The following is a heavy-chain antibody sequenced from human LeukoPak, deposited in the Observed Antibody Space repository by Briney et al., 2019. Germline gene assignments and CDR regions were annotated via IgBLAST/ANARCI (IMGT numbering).Heavy chain of an antibody. D-gene: IGHD3-3*01. CDR3: ASLLYDFWSGYSNWFDP. J-gene: IGHJ5*02. CDR1: GGTFSSYA. V-gene: IGHV1-69*01. CDR2: IIPIFGTA. Sequence: SVTVSCKASGGTFSSYAISWVRQAPGQGLEWMGGIIPIFGTANYAQKFQGRVTITADESTSTAYMELSSLRSEDTAVYYCASLLYDFWSGYSNWFDPWGQGTLVTVSS.